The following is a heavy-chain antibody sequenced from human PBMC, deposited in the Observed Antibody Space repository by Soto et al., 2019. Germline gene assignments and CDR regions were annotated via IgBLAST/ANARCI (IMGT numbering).Heavy chain of an antibody. CDR1: GYTFTGYY. Sequence: QVQLVQSGAEVKNPGASVKVSCKASGYTFTGYYIHWMRQAPGQGLEWMGWINSNSGDTKYAQKFQGLVTMTRDTSITTAYMEVNRLTADDTAVYYCASGGVPIGTAGTLYGYWGQGALVTVSS. V-gene: IGHV1-2*04. D-gene: IGHD6-19*01. CDR2: INSNSGDT. CDR3: ASGGVPIGTAGTLYGY. J-gene: IGHJ4*02.